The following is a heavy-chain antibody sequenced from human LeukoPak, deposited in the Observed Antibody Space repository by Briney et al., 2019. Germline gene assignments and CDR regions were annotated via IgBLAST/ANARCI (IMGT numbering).Heavy chain of an antibody. Sequence: SETLSLTCTVSGYSISSGYYWGWIRQPPVKGLEWIGSIYHSGSTYYNPSLKSRVTISVDTSKNQFSLKLSSVTAADTAVYYCARDRDIVATIDAFDIWGQGTMVTVSS. D-gene: IGHD5-12*01. CDR1: GYSISSGYY. CDR3: ARDRDIVATIDAFDI. J-gene: IGHJ3*02. CDR2: IYHSGST. V-gene: IGHV4-38-2*02.